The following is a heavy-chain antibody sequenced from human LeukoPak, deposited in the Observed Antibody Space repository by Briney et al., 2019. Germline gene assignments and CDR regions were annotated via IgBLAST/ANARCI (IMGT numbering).Heavy chain of an antibody. J-gene: IGHJ4*02. CDR2: IYYSGNT. Sequence: SETLSLTCTVSGDSVSSSSYYWGWLRRPPGKGLEWIGTIYYSGNTYYNPSLKSRLTISVDTSKNLFSLNLSSVTAADTAVYYCTSGVWLYYFDYWGQGALVTASS. D-gene: IGHD5-12*01. CDR1: GDSVSSSSYY. V-gene: IGHV4-39*01. CDR3: TSGVWLYYFDY.